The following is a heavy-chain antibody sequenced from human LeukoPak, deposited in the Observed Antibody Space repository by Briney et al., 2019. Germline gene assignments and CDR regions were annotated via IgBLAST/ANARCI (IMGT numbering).Heavy chain of an antibody. Sequence: SETLSLTCTVSGGSITTYSWSWIRQPPGKGLEWIGVIYYTGRTSYNPSLKSRVTISVDRSKKQVSLKLTSVTAADTAVYYCARGPLRLYSYDSSANYFRWFDPWGQGTLVTVSS. V-gene: IGHV4-59*01. J-gene: IGHJ5*02. CDR3: ARGPLRLYSYDSSANYFRWFDP. CDR2: IYYTGRT. D-gene: IGHD3-22*01. CDR1: GGSITTYS.